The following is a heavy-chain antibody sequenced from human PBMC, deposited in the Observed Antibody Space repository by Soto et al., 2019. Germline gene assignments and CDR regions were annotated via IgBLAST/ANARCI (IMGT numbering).Heavy chain of an antibody. CDR2: INHSGTT. V-gene: IGHV4-34*01. Sequence: SGSLALTSGVYRGSLCGFYWGGVRQTPGGGLEWIGEINHSGTTNYNPSFQNRVTISVDKSTNNFSLKMTSVTAADAAVYYCARGRGYVYGSNFYGLDVWGQGTTVTVSS. D-gene: IGHD6-25*01. J-gene: IGHJ6*02. CDR1: RGSLCGFY. CDR3: ARGRGYVYGSNFYGLDV.